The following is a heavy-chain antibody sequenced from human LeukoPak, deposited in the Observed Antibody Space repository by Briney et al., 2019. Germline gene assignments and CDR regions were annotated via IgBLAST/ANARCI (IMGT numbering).Heavy chain of an antibody. CDR2: ISSSGTYI. D-gene: IGHD1-26*01. CDR3: ARDPYSGNYGNDYYYYMDV. Sequence: PGGSLRLSCAASRFTFSSYTMNWVRQAPGKGLEWVSSISSSGTYIYYADSVKGRFTISRDNAKNSLYLQMNSLSPDDTAVYFCARDPYSGNYGNDYYYYMDVWGKGTTVTISS. CDR1: RFTFSSYT. J-gene: IGHJ6*03. V-gene: IGHV3-21*06.